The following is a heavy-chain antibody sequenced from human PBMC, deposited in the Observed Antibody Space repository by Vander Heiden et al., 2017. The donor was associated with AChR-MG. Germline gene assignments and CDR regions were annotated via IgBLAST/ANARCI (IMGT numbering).Heavy chain of an antibody. Sequence: QVQLVESGGGLVKPGGSLRLSCAASGFTFSDYSMGWIRQAPGKGLEWVSYISSSGSTIYYADSVKGRFTISRDNAKNSLYLQMNSLRAEDTAVYYCARDMSSSGWFLYYYYGMDVWGQGTTVTVSS. V-gene: IGHV3-11*01. CDR3: ARDMSSSGWFLYYYYGMDV. D-gene: IGHD6-19*01. CDR2: ISSSGSTI. CDR1: GFTFSDYS. J-gene: IGHJ6*02.